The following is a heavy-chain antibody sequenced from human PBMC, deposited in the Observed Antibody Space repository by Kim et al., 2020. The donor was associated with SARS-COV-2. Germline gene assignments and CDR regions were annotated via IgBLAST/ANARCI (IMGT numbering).Heavy chain of an antibody. V-gene: IGHV3-23*01. CDR2: ISGSGGST. J-gene: IGHJ4*02. Sequence: GGSLRLSCAASGFTFSSYAMGWVRQAPGKGLEWVSAISGSGGSTYYADSVKGRFTISRDNSKNTLYLQMNSLRAEDTAVYYCVRFLEWPQGDFDYWGQGTLVTVSS. CDR3: VRFLEWPQGDFDY. CDR1: GFTFSSYA. D-gene: IGHD3-3*01.